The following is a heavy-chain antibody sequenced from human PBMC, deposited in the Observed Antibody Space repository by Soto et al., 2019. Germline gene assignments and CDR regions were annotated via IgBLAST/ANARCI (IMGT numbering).Heavy chain of an antibody. J-gene: IGHJ4*02. CDR1: GGSISSGDYY. D-gene: IGHD6-6*01. CDR2: IYYSGST. CDR3: ARGTSIAARRTIDY. Sequence: SETLSLTCTVSGGSISSGDYYWSWIRQPPGKGLEWIGYIYYSGSTYYNPSLKSRVTISVDTSKNQFSLKLSSVTAADTAVYYCARGTSIAARRTIDYWGQGTLVTVSS. V-gene: IGHV4-30-4*01.